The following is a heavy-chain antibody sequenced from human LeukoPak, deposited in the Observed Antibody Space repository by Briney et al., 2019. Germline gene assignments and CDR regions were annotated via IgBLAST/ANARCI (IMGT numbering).Heavy chain of an antibody. Sequence: PGGSLRLSCAASGFTFSSYAMSWVRQAPGKGLEWVSAISGSGGSTYYADSVKGRFTISRDNSKNTLYLQMNSLRAEDTAVYYCAKGHPSVVPATKITPIGYWGQGTLVTVSS. CDR3: AKGHPSVVPATKITPIGY. V-gene: IGHV3-23*01. CDR1: GFTFSSYA. CDR2: ISGSGGST. J-gene: IGHJ4*02. D-gene: IGHD2-2*01.